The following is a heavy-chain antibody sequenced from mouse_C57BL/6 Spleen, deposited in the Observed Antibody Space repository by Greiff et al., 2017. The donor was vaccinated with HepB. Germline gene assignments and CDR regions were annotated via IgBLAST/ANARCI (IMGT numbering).Heavy chain of an antibody. D-gene: IGHD1-1*01. CDR2: IRNKANNHAT. CDR1: GFTFSDAW. J-gene: IGHJ2*01. Sequence: EVKLVESGGGLVQPGGSMKLSCAASGFTFSDAWMDWVRQSPEKGLEWVAEIRNKANNHATYYAESVKGRFTISRDDSKSSVYLQMNSLRAEDTGIYYCTRQGTVVAKNYWGQGTTLTVSS. CDR3: TRQGTVVAKNY. V-gene: IGHV6-6*01.